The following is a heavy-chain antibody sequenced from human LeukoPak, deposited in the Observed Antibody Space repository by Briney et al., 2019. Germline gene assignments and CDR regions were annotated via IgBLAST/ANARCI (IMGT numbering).Heavy chain of an antibody. D-gene: IGHD3-16*01. CDR1: GGSISSGSYY. CDR2: IYTSGRT. Sequence: PSETLSLTCTVSGGSISSGSYYWSWLRQPAGKGLEWVGLIYTSGRTNYNPSLKSRVTISVDTSKNQFSLKLGSVTAADTAVYYCVRLFYGFDSWGQGAPVTVSS. CDR3: VRLFYGFDS. V-gene: IGHV4-61*02. J-gene: IGHJ5*01.